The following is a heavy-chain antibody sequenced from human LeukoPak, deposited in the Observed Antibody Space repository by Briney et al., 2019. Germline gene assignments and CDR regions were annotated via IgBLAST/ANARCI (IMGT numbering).Heavy chain of an antibody. CDR1: GFTFTSSA. V-gene: IGHV1-58*02. J-gene: IGHJ5*02. CDR2: IVVGSGNT. D-gene: IGHD3-10*01. CDR3: ARGITMVRSFSAWFDP. Sequence: ASVKVSCKASGFTFTSSAMQWVRQARGQHLEWIGWIVVGSGNTNYAQKFQERVTITRNTSISTAYMELSSLRSEDTAVYYCARGITMVRSFSAWFDPWGQGTLVTVSS.